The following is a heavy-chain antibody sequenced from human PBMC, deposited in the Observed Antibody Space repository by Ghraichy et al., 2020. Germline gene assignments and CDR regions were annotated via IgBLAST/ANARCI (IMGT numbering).Heavy chain of an antibody. J-gene: IGHJ4*02. V-gene: IGHV3-23*01. D-gene: IGHD1-26*01. CDR3: AKAVGGTLRALDI. CDR2: ISGSGGNT. Sequence: GGSLRLSCAASGFTFSTYAMSWVRQAPGKGLEWVSAISGSGGNTYYTDSVKGRFTISRDNSKNTLYLQINSMGAEETAVYYCAKAVGGTLRALDIWGQATQGTDS. CDR1: GFTFSTYA.